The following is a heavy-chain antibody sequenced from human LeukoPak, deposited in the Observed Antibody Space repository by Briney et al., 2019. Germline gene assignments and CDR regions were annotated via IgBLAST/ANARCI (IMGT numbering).Heavy chain of an antibody. J-gene: IGHJ5*02. D-gene: IGHD2-2*01. CDR3: ARVENMRRGQNWFDP. CDR2: IFYSGST. V-gene: IGHV4-39*07. CDR1: GGSISSSDYY. Sequence: PSETLSLTCTVSGGSISSSDYYWGWIRQPPGKGLEWIGSIFYSGSTYYNPSLKSRVTISVDTSKNQFSLKLSSVTAADTAVYYCARVENMRRGQNWFDPWGQGTLVTVSS.